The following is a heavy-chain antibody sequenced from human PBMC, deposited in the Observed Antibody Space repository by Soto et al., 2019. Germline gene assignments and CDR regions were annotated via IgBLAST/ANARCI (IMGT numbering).Heavy chain of an antibody. V-gene: IGHV3-23*01. Sequence: EVRLLESGGGLVQPGGSLRLSCAASGFTFSAFAMSWVRQAPGKGLEWVSGITNGGGTTSYADSVKGRFTISRDNSQNSLYLQMNSLRAEDTALYYCAKDDSAGWPVSDHWGQGTQVTVSP. J-gene: IGHJ1*01. D-gene: IGHD6-25*01. CDR1: GFTFSAFA. CDR3: AKDDSAGWPVSDH. CDR2: ITNGGGTT.